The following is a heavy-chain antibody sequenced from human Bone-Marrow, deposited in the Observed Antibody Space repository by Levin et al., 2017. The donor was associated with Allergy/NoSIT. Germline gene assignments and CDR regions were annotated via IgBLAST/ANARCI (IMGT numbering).Heavy chain of an antibody. CDR2: ISARRTTI. CDR1: GFTFETYG. D-gene: IGHD3-10*01. CDR3: ARDEESYGDAFDI. J-gene: IGHJ3*02. V-gene: IGHV3-48*01. Sequence: AASVKVSCAASGFTFETYGMIWVRQAPGKGLEWISYISARRTTIYYADSVKGRFTISRDDAKKSLYLQMSSLRAEDTAVYYCARDEESYGDAFDIWGQGTRVTVS.